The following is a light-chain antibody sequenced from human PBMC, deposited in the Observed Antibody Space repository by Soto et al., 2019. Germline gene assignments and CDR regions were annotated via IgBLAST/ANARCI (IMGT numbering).Light chain of an antibody. Sequence: DIQMTQSPSTLSASVGDRVTITCRASRSVNTWLAWYQQKPGNAPKLLIHHASTLESGVPSRFSGSGSGTEFTLTISCLQPDDFATYYCQQYHFFWTFGQGTKVEVK. J-gene: IGKJ1*01. CDR2: HAS. V-gene: IGKV1-5*01. CDR3: QQYHFFWT. CDR1: RSVNTW.